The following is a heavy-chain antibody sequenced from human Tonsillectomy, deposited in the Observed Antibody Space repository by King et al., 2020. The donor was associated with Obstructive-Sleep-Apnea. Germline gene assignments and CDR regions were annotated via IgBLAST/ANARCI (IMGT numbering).Heavy chain of an antibody. CDR1: GYTFSIFG. Sequence: VQLVQSGAEVKKPGASVTVSCKASGYTFSIFGISWVRQAPGQGLEWMGWSSAYIGDTDYAQNFLGRVTMTTDTSTSTAYMELRSLTSDDTAVYYCARDVAVKGGTFNGDSAYWGQGTLVTVSS. J-gene: IGHJ4*02. V-gene: IGHV1-18*04. D-gene: IGHD1-26*01. CDR2: SSAYIGDT. CDR3: ARDVAVKGGTFNGDSAY.